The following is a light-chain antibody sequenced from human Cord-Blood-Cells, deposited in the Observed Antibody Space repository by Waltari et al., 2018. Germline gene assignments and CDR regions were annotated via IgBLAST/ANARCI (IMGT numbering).Light chain of an antibody. CDR1: QSISSY. Sequence: IQMTQSPSSLSASVGDRVTITCRASQSISSYLNWYQQKPGKAPKLLIYAASSLQSGVPSRFSGSGSGTDFTLTISSLQPEDFAAYYCQQSYSTLYTFGQGT. CDR2: AAS. J-gene: IGKJ2*01. V-gene: IGKV1-39*01. CDR3: QQSYSTLYT.